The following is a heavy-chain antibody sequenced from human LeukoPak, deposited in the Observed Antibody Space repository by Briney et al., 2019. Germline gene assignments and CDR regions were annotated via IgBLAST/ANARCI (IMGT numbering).Heavy chain of an antibody. D-gene: IGHD3-22*01. CDR1: GFTFSSYA. CDR2: ISGCGGST. CDR3: AKASEYYYDSSGSDFDY. V-gene: IGHV3-23*01. Sequence: GGSLRLSCAASGFTFSSYAVSWVRQAPGKGLEWVSAISGCGGSTYYADSVKGRFTISRDNSKNTLYLQMNSLRAEDTAVYYCAKASEYYYDSSGSDFDYWGQGTLVTVSS. J-gene: IGHJ4*02.